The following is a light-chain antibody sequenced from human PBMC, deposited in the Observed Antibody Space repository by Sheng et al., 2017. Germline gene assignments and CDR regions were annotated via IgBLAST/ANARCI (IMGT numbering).Light chain of an antibody. Sequence: DIQMTQSPSSLPASVGDRVTINCRASQGLSNSLAWYQQKPGRAPRLLVYNAFRLESGVPSRFSGSGSGTEYTLTISSLQPEDFATYYCQQYYKTPYNFGQGTKLEIK. J-gene: IGKJ2*01. CDR1: QGLSNS. V-gene: IGKV1-NL1*01. CDR3: QQYYKTPYN. CDR2: NAF.